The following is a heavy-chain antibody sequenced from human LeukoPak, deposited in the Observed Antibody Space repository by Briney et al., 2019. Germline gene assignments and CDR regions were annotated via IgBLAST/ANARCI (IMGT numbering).Heavy chain of an antibody. CDR2: IKQDGSEK. V-gene: IGHV3-7*01. J-gene: IGHJ4*02. Sequence: AGGSLRLSCAASGFTFSSYWMSWVRQAPGKGLEWVANIKQDGSEKYYVDSVKGRFTISRDNAKNSLYLQMNSLRAEDTAVYYCARVQYSQWLFHFDYWGQGTLVTVSS. CDR1: GFTFSSYW. CDR3: ARVQYSQWLFHFDY. D-gene: IGHD6-19*01.